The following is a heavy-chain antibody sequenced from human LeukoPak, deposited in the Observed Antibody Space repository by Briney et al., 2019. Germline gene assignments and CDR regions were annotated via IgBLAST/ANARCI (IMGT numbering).Heavy chain of an antibody. CDR2: IWHDGSHE. CDR1: GFTFNSYG. D-gene: IGHD4-17*01. Sequence: GGSLRLSCSASGFTFNSYGIHWVRQAPGKGLEWVAVIWHDGSHEYYADSAKGRFTISRDNSRTTVYLQMNSLRAEDTAVYYCAKDATEYGDSHFDWWGQGTRVTVSS. V-gene: IGHV3-33*06. J-gene: IGHJ4*02. CDR3: AKDATEYGDSHFDW.